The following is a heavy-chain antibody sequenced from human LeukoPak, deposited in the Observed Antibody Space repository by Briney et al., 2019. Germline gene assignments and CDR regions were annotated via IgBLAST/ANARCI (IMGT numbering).Heavy chain of an antibody. CDR1: GGSISSGGYS. CDR2: IYHSGST. D-gene: IGHD3-22*01. Sequence: PSETLSLTCAVSGGSISSGGYSWSWIRQPPGKGLEWIGYIYHSGSTYYNPSLKSRVTISVDTSKNQFSLKLSSVTAADTAVYYCARGRGYYYDSSGYYYGKYFDYWGQGTLVTVSS. V-gene: IGHV4-30-2*01. CDR3: ARGRGYYYDSSGYYYGKYFDY. J-gene: IGHJ4*02.